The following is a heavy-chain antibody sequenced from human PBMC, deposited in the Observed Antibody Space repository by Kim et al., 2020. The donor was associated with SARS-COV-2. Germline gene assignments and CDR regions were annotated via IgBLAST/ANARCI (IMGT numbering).Heavy chain of an antibody. V-gene: IGHV1-69*13. J-gene: IGHJ4*02. CDR2: IIPIFGTA. Sequence: SVKVSCKASGGTFSSYAISWVRQAPGQGLEWMGGIIPIFGTANYAQKFQGRVTITADESTSTAYMELSSLRSEDTAVYYCAREGAGFDTAMLYYFDYWGQGTLVTVSS. CDR1: GGTFSSYA. D-gene: IGHD5-18*01. CDR3: AREGAGFDTAMLYYFDY.